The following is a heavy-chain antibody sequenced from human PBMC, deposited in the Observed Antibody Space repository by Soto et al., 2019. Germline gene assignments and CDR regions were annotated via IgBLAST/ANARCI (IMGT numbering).Heavy chain of an antibody. CDR3: ARGPSGDKVHY. D-gene: IGHD7-27*01. CDR1: GGSINSGGHY. Sequence: SETLSLTCTVSGGSINSGGHYWNWIRQHPGKGLEWIGYIYYSGSTHYNPSLRSQVAISLDTSKNHFSLTLSSVTAADTAVYYCARGPSGDKVHYWGQGALVTVSS. V-gene: IGHV4-30-4*08. J-gene: IGHJ4*02. CDR2: IYYSGST.